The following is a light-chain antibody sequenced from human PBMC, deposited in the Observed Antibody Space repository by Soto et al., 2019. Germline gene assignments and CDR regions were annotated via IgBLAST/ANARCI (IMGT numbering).Light chain of an antibody. CDR3: QQYNNWPPLT. CDR1: QSVSSN. V-gene: IGKV3-15*01. Sequence: EIVMTQSPATLSVSPGERAPLSCRASQSVSSNLAWYQQKPGQAPRLLIYGASTRATGIPARFSGSGSGTEFTITIISLQSEDFAVYYCQQYNNWPPLTFGGGTKVEIK. CDR2: GAS. J-gene: IGKJ4*01.